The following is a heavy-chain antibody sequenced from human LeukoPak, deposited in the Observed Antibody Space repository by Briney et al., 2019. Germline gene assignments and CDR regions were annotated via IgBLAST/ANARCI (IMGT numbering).Heavy chain of an antibody. Sequence: GGSLRLSCAASGFTFSSYAMSWVRQAPGKGLEWVSAISGSGGSTYYADSVKGRFTISRDNSKNTLYLQMNSLRAEDTAVYYCAKDWLYGSGSYYNGDPIDYWGQGTLVTVSS. J-gene: IGHJ4*02. CDR3: AKDWLYGSGSYYNGDPIDY. CDR1: GFTFSSYA. D-gene: IGHD3-10*01. V-gene: IGHV3-23*01. CDR2: ISGSGGST.